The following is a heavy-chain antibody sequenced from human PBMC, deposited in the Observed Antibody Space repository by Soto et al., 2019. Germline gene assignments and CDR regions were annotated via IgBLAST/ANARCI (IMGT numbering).Heavy chain of an antibody. Sequence: PGGSLRLSCAASGSTFRSYGMHWVRQAPGKGLEWVAAISYDGSNKNYVDSVKGRFTISRDNSENTLYLQMNSLRAEDAAVYYCAKDTYYHDSTGYYVFXYWGQGTLVXVSS. D-gene: IGHD3-22*01. CDR1: GSTFRSYG. CDR3: AKDTYYHDSTGYYVFXY. V-gene: IGHV3-30*18. J-gene: IGHJ4*02. CDR2: ISYDGSNK.